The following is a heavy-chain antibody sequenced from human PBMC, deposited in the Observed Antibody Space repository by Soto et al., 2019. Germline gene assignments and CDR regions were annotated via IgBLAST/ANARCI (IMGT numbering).Heavy chain of an antibody. CDR1: GGSVSSGSYY. V-gene: IGHV4-61*01. CDR3: ARDWVGYDYVWGSYRTHTIDY. J-gene: IGHJ4*02. CDR2: IYYSGST. D-gene: IGHD3-16*02. Sequence: SETLSLTCTVSGGSVSSGSYYWSWIRQPPGKGLEWIGYIYYSGSTNYNPSLKSRVTISVDTSKNQFSLKLSSVTAADTAVYYCARDWVGYDYVWGSYRTHTIDYWGQGTLVTVSS.